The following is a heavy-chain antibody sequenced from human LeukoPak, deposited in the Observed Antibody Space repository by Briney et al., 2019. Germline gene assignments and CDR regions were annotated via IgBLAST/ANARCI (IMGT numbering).Heavy chain of an antibody. D-gene: IGHD2-2*02. V-gene: IGHV3-7*01. CDR1: GFTFSSYW. CDR3: VRDSYTGDWHGPHEDY. J-gene: IGHJ4*02. Sequence: PGGSLRLSCAASGFTFSSYWMTWVRQAPGKGLEWVANIRQDGSDKYYVDSVKGRFTISRDNARNSLFLQMNSLRAEDTAVYYCVRDSYTGDWHGPHEDYWGQGILVTVSS. CDR2: IRQDGSDK.